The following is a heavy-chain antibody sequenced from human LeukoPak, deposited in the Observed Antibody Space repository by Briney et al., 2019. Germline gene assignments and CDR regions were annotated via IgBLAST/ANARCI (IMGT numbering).Heavy chain of an antibody. CDR1: GYRFTGYY. CDR2: INPDSGGT. J-gene: IGHJ4*02. CDR3: ARDAISRGIIDY. V-gene: IGHV1-2*02. D-gene: IGHD3-10*01. Sequence: GASVKVSCKASGYRFTGYYVHWVRRAPGQGLEWMGWINPDSGGTNFAQRFQGRATLTRDTSISTAYMELSRLTSDDTAVYYCARDAISRGIIDYWGQGTLVTVSS.